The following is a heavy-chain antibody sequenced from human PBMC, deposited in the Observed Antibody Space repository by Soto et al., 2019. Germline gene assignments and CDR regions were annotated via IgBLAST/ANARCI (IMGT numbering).Heavy chain of an antibody. D-gene: IGHD3-22*01. V-gene: IGHV4-59*08. J-gene: IGHJ6*02. CDR2: IYYSGST. CDR3: ARAWDRSGFLWSSYGMDV. Sequence: PSETLSLTCTVSGGSISSYYWSWIRQPTGKGLEWIGYIYYSGSTNYNPSLKSRVTISVDTSKNQFSLKLSSVTAADTAVYYCARAWDRSGFLWSSYGMDVWGQGTTVTVSS. CDR1: GGSISSYY.